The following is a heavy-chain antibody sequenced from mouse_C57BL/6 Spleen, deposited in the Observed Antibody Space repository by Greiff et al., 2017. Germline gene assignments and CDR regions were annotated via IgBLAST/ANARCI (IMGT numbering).Heavy chain of an antibody. J-gene: IGHJ3*01. Sequence: VQLQQPGAELVRPGSSVKLSCKASGYTFTSYWMHWVKQRPIQGLEWIGNIDPSDRETHYNQKFKDKATLTVDKSSSTAYMQLSSLTSEDSAVYYCARQRSAWFAYWGQGTLVTVSA. CDR1: GYTFTSYW. V-gene: IGHV1-52*01. CDR3: ARQRSAWFAY. CDR2: IDPSDRET.